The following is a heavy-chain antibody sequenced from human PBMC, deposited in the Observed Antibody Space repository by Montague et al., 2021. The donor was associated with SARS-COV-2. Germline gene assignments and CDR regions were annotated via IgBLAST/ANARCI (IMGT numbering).Heavy chain of an antibody. CDR3: AKASGGFGVYYGMDV. J-gene: IGHJ6*02. Sequence: SLRLSCAASGFTFSSYAMSWVRQAPGKGLEWVSVIYSGGSSTYYADSVKGRFTISRDNSKNTLYLQMNSLRAEDTAVCYCAKASGGFGVYYGMDVWGQGTTVTVSS. V-gene: IGHV3-23*03. CDR1: GFTFSSYA. CDR2: IYSGGSST. D-gene: IGHD3-16*01.